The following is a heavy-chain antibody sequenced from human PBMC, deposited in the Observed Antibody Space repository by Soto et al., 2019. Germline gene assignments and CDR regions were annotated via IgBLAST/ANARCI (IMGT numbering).Heavy chain of an antibody. V-gene: IGHV3-23*01. Sequence: GGSLRLSCAASGITFSSYAMNWVRQAPGKGLEWVSTISGSGGSTYYADSVKGRFTISRDNSKNTLYLQMNSLRAEDTAVYYCVKGGYCTGGNCDANYYYYYGMDGWGHGTAVTVAS. J-gene: IGHJ6*02. D-gene: IGHD2-15*01. CDR1: GITFSSYA. CDR2: ISGSGGST. CDR3: VKGGYCTGGNCDANYYYYYGMDG.